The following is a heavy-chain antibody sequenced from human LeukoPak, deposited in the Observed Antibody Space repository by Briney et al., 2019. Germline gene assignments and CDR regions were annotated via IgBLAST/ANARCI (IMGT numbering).Heavy chain of an antibody. CDR1: GFTFSSYE. D-gene: IGHD5-24*01. CDR3: ARDSQRWGNFDS. Sequence: GSLRLSCAVSGFTFSSYEMNWVRQAPGKGLEWVSYISSSSSNIYYADSVKGRFTISRDDAKNSLYLQMNSLRVEDTAIYYCARDSQRWGNFDSWGQGTLVSVSS. V-gene: IGHV3-48*03. J-gene: IGHJ4*02. CDR2: ISSSSSNI.